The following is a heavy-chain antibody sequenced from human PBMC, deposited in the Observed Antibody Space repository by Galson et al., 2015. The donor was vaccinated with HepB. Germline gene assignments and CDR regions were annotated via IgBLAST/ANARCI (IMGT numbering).Heavy chain of an antibody. J-gene: IGHJ4*02. CDR3: VRDLSGHYYDSSGYWDY. D-gene: IGHD3-22*01. CDR2: INPSGGST. Sequence: SVKVSCKASGHTFTSYYIHWVRQAPGQGLEWMGIINPSGGSTRYAQKFQGRVTMTTDTSTSTVYMELSSLRSEDTAVYYCVRDLSGHYYDSSGYWDYWGQGTLVTVSS. V-gene: IGHV1-46*03. CDR1: GHTFTSYY.